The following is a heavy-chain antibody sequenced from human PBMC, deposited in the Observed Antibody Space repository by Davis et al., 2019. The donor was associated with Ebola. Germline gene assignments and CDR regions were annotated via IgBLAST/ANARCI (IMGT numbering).Heavy chain of an antibody. CDR2: VSSSAYTI. CDR3: ARDYNSGSYRSYYGMDV. J-gene: IGHJ6*02. V-gene: IGHV3-11*04. D-gene: IGHD3-10*01. CDR1: GFSFSDYY. Sequence: SLKISCAASGFSFSDYYMSWIRQAPGKVLEWVSYVSSSAYTIYYADSVKGRFTISRDNSKDTMFLQMNSLRAEDTAVYYCARDYNSGSYRSYYGMDVWGQGTTVTVSS.